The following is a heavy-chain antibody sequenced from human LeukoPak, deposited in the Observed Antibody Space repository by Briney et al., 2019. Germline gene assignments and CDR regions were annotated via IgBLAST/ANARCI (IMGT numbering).Heavy chain of an antibody. CDR3: ARDKIVGATHLDY. Sequence: PGRSLRLSCAASGFTFSSYGMHWVRQAPGKGLEWVAVISYDGSNKYYADSVKGRFTISRDNSKNTLYLQMNSLRAEDTAVYYCARDKIVGATHLDYWGQGTPVTVSS. CDR1: GFTFSSYG. V-gene: IGHV3-30*03. J-gene: IGHJ4*02. CDR2: ISYDGSNK. D-gene: IGHD1-26*01.